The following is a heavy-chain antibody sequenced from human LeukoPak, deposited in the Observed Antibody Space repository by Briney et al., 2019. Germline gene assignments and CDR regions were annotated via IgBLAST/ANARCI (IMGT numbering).Heavy chain of an antibody. CDR3: ARHPMTTVTRAPGADFDY. V-gene: IGHV4-39*01. CDR2: IYYSGST. CDR1: GGSISSSSYY. D-gene: IGHD4-17*01. Sequence: SGTLSLTCTVSGGSISSSSYYWGWIRQPPGKGLEWIGSIYYSGSTYYNPSLKSRVTISVDTSKNQFSLKLSSVTAADTAVYYCARHPMTTVTRAPGADFDYWGQGTLVTVSS. J-gene: IGHJ4*02.